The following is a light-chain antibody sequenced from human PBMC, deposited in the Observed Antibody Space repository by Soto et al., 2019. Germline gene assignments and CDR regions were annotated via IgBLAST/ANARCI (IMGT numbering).Light chain of an antibody. J-gene: IGLJ2*01. CDR1: SSDVGAYKY. CDR2: EVN. V-gene: IGLV2-14*01. Sequence: QSALTQPASVSASPGQSITISCAGTSSDVGAYKYVSWHQQHPDKAPKLLIYEVNNRPSGVSDRFSGSKSGNTASLTISGLQAEDEADYYCTSYTSSNTVIFGGGTKLTVL. CDR3: TSYTSSNTVI.